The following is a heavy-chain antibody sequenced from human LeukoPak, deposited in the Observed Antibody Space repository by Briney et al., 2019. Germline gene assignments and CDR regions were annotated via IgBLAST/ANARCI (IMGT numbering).Heavy chain of an antibody. CDR2: IWYDGSNK. V-gene: IGHV3-33*01. CDR1: GFTFSSYG. CDR3: ASVLYCSGGSCYPDY. Sequence: GGCLRLSCAASGFTFSSYGMGWVRQAPGKGLGWVAVIWYDGSNKYYADSVKGRFTTSRDNSKNTLYLQMNSLRAEDTAVYYCASVLYCSGGSCYPDYWGQGTLVTVSS. D-gene: IGHD2-15*01. J-gene: IGHJ4*02.